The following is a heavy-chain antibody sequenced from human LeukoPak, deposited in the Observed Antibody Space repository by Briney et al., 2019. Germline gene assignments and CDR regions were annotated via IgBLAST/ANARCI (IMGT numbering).Heavy chain of an antibody. CDR1: GLTFTFSTSG. D-gene: IGHD3-16*02. V-gene: IGHV3-30*02. CDR3: AREGGTIEIGEFDY. J-gene: IGHJ4*02. CDR2: IQYDGSEK. Sequence: GGSLRLSCAASGLTFTFSTSGIHWVRQAPGKGLEWVAFIQYDGSEKYYADSVKGRCTTPRDNSKNTVYLQMNSLTGEDTAIYYCAREGGTIEIGEFDYWGQGILVTVSS.